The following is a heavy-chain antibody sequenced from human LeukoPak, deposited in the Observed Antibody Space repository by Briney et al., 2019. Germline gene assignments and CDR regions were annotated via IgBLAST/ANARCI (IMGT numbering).Heavy chain of an antibody. V-gene: IGHV1-2*02. J-gene: IGHJ4*02. D-gene: IGHD6-19*01. CDR2: INPNSGGT. CDR1: GYTFTGYY. Sequence: ASVKVSCKASGYTFTGYYMHWVRQAPGQGLEWMGWINPNSGGTNYAQKFQGRVTMTRDTSISTAYMELSRLRSDDTAVYYCARCWRSSSWYARDIAVAGTFGYWGQGTLVTASS. CDR3: ARCWRSSSWYARDIAVAGTFGY.